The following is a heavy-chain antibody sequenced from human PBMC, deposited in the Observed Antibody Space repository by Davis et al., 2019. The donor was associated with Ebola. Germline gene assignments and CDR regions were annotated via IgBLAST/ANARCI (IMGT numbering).Heavy chain of an antibody. J-gene: IGHJ4*02. CDR3: AIANRGPVADTGDY. D-gene: IGHD6-19*01. Sequence: GGSLRLSCAVSGVRFGFYGMHWVRQAPDKGLEWVSFIRHDESNKYYADSVKGRFTISRDNPRKMVYLQMSSLRVEDTAVYYCAIANRGPVADTGDYWGQGTLVTVSS. CDR1: GVRFGFYG. V-gene: IGHV3-30*02. CDR2: IRHDESNK.